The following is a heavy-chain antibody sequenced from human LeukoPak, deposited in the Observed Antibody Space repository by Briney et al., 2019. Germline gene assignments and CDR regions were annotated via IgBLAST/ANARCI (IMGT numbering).Heavy chain of an antibody. V-gene: IGHV1-18*01. CDR2: ISAYNGNT. CDR1: GYTFTSYG. J-gene: IGHJ4*02. CDR3: ATVGGQLPRPAAFDY. D-gene: IGHD1-1*01. Sequence: WASVKVSCKASGYTFTSYGIGWVRQAPGQGLEWMGWISAYNGNTNYAQKLQGRVTMTTDTSTSTAYMELRSLRSDDTAVYYCATVGGQLPRPAAFDYWGQGTLVTVSS.